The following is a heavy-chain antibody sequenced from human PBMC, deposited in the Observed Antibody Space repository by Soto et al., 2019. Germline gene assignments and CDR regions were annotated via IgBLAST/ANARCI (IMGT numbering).Heavy chain of an antibody. V-gene: IGHV4-31*03. J-gene: IGHJ3*02. CDR1: GGSISSGDYY. Sequence: PSETLSLTCTVSGGSISSGDYYWSWIRQHPGKGLEWIGEIDHSGSTNYNPSLNSRVAISLDRSKNQFSLKLSSVAAADTAVYYCARGIFYAFDIWGQGTMVTVSS. CDR3: ARGIFYAFDI. D-gene: IGHD3-9*01. CDR2: IDHSGST.